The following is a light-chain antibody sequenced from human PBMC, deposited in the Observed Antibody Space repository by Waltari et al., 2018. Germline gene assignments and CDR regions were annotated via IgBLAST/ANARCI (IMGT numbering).Light chain of an antibody. Sequence: QSVLTQPPSASGTPGQRVTISCSGSSSNIGSNTVNWYQQLPRTAPKLLIYSNNQRPSGVPDRCSGSKSGTSASLAMSGLQSEDEADYYCAAWDDSLNGVVFGGGTKLTVL. V-gene: IGLV1-44*01. CDR3: AAWDDSLNGVV. CDR2: SNN. J-gene: IGLJ2*01. CDR1: SSNIGSNT.